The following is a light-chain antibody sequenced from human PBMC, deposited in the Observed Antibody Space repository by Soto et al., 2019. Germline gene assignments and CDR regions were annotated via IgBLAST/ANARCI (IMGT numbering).Light chain of an antibody. J-gene: IGKJ4*01. Sequence: EILLTQSPDTLSLSPGERATLSCRASQSVSSSYLAWYQQKPGQAPRLLIYGASSRATGIPDRFSGSGSGTDFTLTISRLEPEDFAVYYCQQYGSSALTFGEGTKVDIK. CDR3: QQYGSSALT. CDR2: GAS. CDR1: QSVSSSY. V-gene: IGKV3-20*01.